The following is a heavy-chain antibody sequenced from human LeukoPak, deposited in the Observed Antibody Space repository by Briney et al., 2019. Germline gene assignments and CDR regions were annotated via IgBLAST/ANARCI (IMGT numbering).Heavy chain of an antibody. Sequence: GSLRLSCTAFGFAFDEHGMSWVRQVPGKGLGWVSGINWSGGSTGYADPLRGRFTISRDNAKNSLYLQMDSLRAEDTALYYYARAPITSPFYFDYWGQGTLVTVSS. V-gene: IGHV3-20*04. J-gene: IGHJ4*02. D-gene: IGHD2-2*01. CDR3: ARAPITSPFYFDY. CDR1: GFAFDEHG. CDR2: INWSGGST.